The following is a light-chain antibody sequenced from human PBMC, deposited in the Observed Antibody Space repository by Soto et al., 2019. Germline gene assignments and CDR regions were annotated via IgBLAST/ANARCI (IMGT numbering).Light chain of an antibody. CDR1: QSVSSN. J-gene: IGKJ4*01. Sequence: EIVMTQSPATLSVSPGERATLSCRTSQSVSSNLAWYQQEPGQPPRLLIYDASTRATGIPARLGGSGSGTGFTRTISSLQSADFAVYYCQQYHNWPPLTFGGGTKVEIK. CDR3: QQYHNWPPLT. CDR2: DAS. V-gene: IGKV3-15*01.